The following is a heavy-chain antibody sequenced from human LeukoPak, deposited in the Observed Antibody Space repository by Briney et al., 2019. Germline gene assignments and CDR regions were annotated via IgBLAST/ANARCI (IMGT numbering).Heavy chain of an antibody. J-gene: IGHJ3*02. V-gene: IGHV3-21*01. CDR1: GFTFSSYS. D-gene: IGHD2-2*01. CDR2: ISSSSYI. Sequence: GGSLRLSCAASGFTFSSYSMNWVRQAPGKGLEWVSSISSSSYIYYADSVKGRFTISRDNAKNSLYLQMNSLRAEDTAVYYCARDAGDIVVVPAADDAFDIWGQGTMATVSS. CDR3: ARDAGDIVVVPAADDAFDI.